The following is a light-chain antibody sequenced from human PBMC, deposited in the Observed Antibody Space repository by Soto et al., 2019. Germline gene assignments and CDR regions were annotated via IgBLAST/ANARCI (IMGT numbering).Light chain of an antibody. Sequence: EIVMTQSPATLSLSPGGRATLSFRASSSVSSSYLAWYQQKPGQAPRLLIYGASSRATGIPDRFSGSGSGTDFTLTISRLEPEDFAVYYCQQSGTWTFGQGTKVDNK. CDR1: SSVSSSY. J-gene: IGKJ1*01. V-gene: IGKV3-20*01. CDR3: QQSGTWT. CDR2: GAS.